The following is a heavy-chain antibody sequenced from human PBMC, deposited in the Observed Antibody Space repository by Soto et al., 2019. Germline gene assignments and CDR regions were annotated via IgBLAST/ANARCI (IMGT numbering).Heavy chain of an antibody. CDR2: IYYSGST. V-gene: IGHV4-59*08. Sequence: LSLTCTVSGGSISSYYWSWIRQPPGKGLEWIGYIYYSGSTNYNPSLKSRVTISVDTSKNQFSLKLSSVTAADTAVYYCARHSPYCGGDCYSYDYWGQGTLVTAPQ. CDR3: ARHSPYCGGDCYSYDY. J-gene: IGHJ4*02. D-gene: IGHD2-21*02. CDR1: GGSISSYY.